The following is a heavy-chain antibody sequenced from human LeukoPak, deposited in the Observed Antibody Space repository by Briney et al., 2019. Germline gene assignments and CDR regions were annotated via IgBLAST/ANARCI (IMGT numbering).Heavy chain of an antibody. CDR2: IIPIFGTA. J-gene: IGHJ1*01. CDR1: GGTFSSYA. Sequence: SVKVSCKASGGTFSSYAISWVRQAPGQGLEWMGGIIPIFGTANYAQKFQGRVTITADKSTSTAYMELSSLRSEDTAVYYFWRDGGEAEIKYFQHWGKGTLVTVSS. D-gene: IGHD3-16*01. V-gene: IGHV1-69*06. CDR3: WRDGGEAEIKYFQH.